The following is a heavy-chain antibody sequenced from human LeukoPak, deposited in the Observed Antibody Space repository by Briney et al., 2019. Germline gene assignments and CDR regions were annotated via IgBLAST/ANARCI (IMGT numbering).Heavy chain of an antibody. CDR1: GYTFTGYY. Sequence: GASVKVSCKASGYTFTGYYMNWVRQAPGQGLEWLGWINPNSGGTNYAQKFQGRVTMTRDTSISTAYMELSRLKSDDTAVYYCARELRYCSGGSCHLVFFDYWGQGTLVTVSS. V-gene: IGHV1-2*02. J-gene: IGHJ4*02. CDR2: INPNSGGT. CDR3: ARELRYCSGGSCHLVFFDY. D-gene: IGHD2-15*01.